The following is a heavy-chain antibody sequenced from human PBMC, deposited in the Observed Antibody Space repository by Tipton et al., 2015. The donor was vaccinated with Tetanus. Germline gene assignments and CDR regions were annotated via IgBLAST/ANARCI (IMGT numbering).Heavy chain of an antibody. CDR1: GFIFSSYG. CDR3: AREADCSGGSCFSGDFDN. CDR2: SWYDGTDK. Sequence: SLRLSCAASGFIFSSYGIHWVRQAPGKGLEWVAVSWYDGTDKYYADSVKGRFTISRGNSKNTLYLQMNSLRAEDTAVYYCAREADCSGGSCFSGDFDNWGRGTQVTVSS. J-gene: IGHJ4*02. V-gene: IGHV3-33*01. D-gene: IGHD2-15*01.